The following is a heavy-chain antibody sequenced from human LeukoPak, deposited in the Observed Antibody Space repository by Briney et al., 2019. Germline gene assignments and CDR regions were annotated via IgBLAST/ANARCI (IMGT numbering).Heavy chain of an antibody. V-gene: IGHV3-66*01. Sequence: GGFLRLSCAASGFTVSSNYMSWVRQAPGKGLEWVSVVYSGGSTYYADSVKGRFTISRDNSKSTLYLQMNSLRVDDTAVYYCARGPIAAAGDYWGQGTLVTVSS. D-gene: IGHD6-13*01. J-gene: IGHJ4*02. CDR1: GFTVSSNY. CDR3: ARGPIAAAGDY. CDR2: VYSGGST.